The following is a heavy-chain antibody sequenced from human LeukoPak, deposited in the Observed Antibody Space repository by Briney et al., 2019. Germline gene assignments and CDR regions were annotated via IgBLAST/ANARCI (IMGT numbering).Heavy chain of an antibody. J-gene: IGHJ4*02. V-gene: IGHV4-59*01. D-gene: IGHD1-26*01. CDR3: ARDLRVGSYTLIDY. Sequence: SKTLSLTCTVSGGSISSYYWSWIRQPPGKGLEWIGYIYYSGSTNYNPSPKSRVTISVDTSKNQFSLKLSSVTAADTAVYYCARDLRVGSYTLIDYWGQGTLVTVSS. CDR2: IYYSGST. CDR1: GGSISSYY.